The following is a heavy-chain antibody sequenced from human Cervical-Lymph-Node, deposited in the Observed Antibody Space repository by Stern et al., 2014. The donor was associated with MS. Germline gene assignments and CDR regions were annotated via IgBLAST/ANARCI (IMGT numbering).Heavy chain of an antibody. Sequence: EVQLEESGGGLVQPGSYLRLSCAASGFTFDNYAMNWVRQVPGRGLEWVSGISWNRGIIGYADSVKGRYTISRDNAKNSLYLHMNSPRPEDTALYYCAKGPTHTLYDSSGYYYFFDYGGQGVLVTVSS. J-gene: IGHJ4*02. V-gene: IGHV3-9*01. CDR1: GFTFDNYA. CDR3: AKGPTHTLYDSSGYYYFFDY. D-gene: IGHD3-22*01. CDR2: ISWNRGII.